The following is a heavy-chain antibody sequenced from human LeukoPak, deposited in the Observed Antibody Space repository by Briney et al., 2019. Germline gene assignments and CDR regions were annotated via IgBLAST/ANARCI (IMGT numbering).Heavy chain of an antibody. Sequence: GGSLRLSCAASGFTFSTSVMHWVRQAPGKGLEWLSFIRFDGSEKYYADSVKGRFTISRDNSKNTLYLQMNSLRAEDTAVYYCATHRYPYDILTGYYFWGQGTLVTVSS. J-gene: IGHJ4*02. V-gene: IGHV3-30*02. D-gene: IGHD3-9*01. CDR1: GFTFSTSV. CDR2: IRFDGSEK. CDR3: ATHRYPYDILTGYYF.